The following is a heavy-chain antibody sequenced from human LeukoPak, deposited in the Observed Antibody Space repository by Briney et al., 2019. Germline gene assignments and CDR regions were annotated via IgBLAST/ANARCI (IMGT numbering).Heavy chain of an antibody. CDR2: ISYTGNTK. V-gene: IGHV3-30*18. J-gene: IGHJ4*02. D-gene: IGHD6-6*01. Sequence: PGGSLRLSCAASGFTFNNYGMQWVRQAPGKGLEWVAVISYTGNTKYYVDFVKGRFTISRDNFKNTLYLQMNSLRAEDTAVYYCVKESDEYSSSSSDYWGQGTLVTVSS. CDR3: VKESDEYSSSSSDY. CDR1: GFTFNNYG.